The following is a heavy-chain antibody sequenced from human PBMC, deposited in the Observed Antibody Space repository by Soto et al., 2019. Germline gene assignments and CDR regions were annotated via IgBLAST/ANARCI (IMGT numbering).Heavy chain of an antibody. Sequence: PSETLSLTCTVSGGSISNGGYYWTWIRQHPGKGLEWIGYIYYSGSTYYNPSLKSRVTISVDTSKDQFSLKLTSVTAADTAVYYWARDVTDFWRGHEGMDVWGQGTTVTVSS. J-gene: IGHJ6*02. CDR1: GGSISNGGYY. CDR2: IYYSGST. D-gene: IGHD3-3*01. CDR3: ARDVTDFWRGHEGMDV. V-gene: IGHV4-31*03.